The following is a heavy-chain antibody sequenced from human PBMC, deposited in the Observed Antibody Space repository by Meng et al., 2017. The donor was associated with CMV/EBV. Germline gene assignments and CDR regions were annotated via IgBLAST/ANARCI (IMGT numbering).Heavy chain of an antibody. V-gene: IGHV1-69*12. CDR1: GGTFSSYA. D-gene: IGHD4-17*01. CDR2: IIPIFGTA. J-gene: IGHJ2*01. Sequence: QVQVVQSGAGVKKPGSSVKGSFKASGGTFSSYAISWVRQAPGQGLEWMGGIIPIFGTANYAQKFQGRVTITADESTSTAYMELSSLRSEDTAVYYCAREVDDYGDGWYFDLWGRGTLVTVSS. CDR3: AREVDDYGDGWYFDL.